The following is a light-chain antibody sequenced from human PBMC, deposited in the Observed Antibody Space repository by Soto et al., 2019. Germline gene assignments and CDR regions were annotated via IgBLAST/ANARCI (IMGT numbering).Light chain of an antibody. CDR3: AAWDGSLRGRV. V-gene: IGLV1-47*01. CDR2: ATD. CDR1: PSSFRSES. J-gene: IGLJ3*02. Sequence: QSVLTQPPSASGAPGQTVTISCSGRPSSFRSESVCWYRHIPETAPKLIIYATDQRPSGVPDRFSGFKSGTSASLAISGLRAEDEADYSCAAWDGSLRGRVFGGGTKVTV.